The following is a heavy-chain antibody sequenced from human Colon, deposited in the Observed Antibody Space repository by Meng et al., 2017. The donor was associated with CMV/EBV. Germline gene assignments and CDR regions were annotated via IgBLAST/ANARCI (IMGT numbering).Heavy chain of an antibody. CDR3: ARQMDLGYCSATRGPS. J-gene: IGHJ5*02. Sequence: RMKIGRQAPGKGLECVSSITGTSCHVDCADSVKGRFTVSRDNAKQSLYLQRVRLRPEDTAICYCARQMDLGYCSATRGPSWGQGALVTVSS. CDR2: ITGTSCHV. D-gene: IGHD2-15*01. CDR1: R. V-gene: IGHV3-21*01.